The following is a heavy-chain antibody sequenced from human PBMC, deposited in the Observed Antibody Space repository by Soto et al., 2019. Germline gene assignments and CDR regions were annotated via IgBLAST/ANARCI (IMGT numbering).Heavy chain of an antibody. CDR2: ISSSSSTI. J-gene: IGHJ5*02. D-gene: IGHD3-3*01. CDR3: ARESRFLEWLSLNWFDP. V-gene: IGHV3-48*02. CDR1: GFTFSSYS. Sequence: GESLKISCAASGFTFSSYSMNWVRQAPGKGLEWVSYISSSSSTIHYADSVKGRFTISRDNAKNSLYLQMNSLRDEDTAVYYCARESRFLEWLSLNWFDPWGQGTLVTVSS.